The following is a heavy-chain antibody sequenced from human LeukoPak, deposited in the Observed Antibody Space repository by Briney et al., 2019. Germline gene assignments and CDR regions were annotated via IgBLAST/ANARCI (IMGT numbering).Heavy chain of an antibody. J-gene: IGHJ4*02. CDR2: IIPIFGTA. D-gene: IGHD3-10*01. V-gene: IGHV1-69*13. CDR1: GGTFSSYA. Sequence: SVEVSCKASGGTFSSYAISWVRQAPGQGLEWMGGIIPIFGTANYAQKFQGRVTITADESTSTAYMELSSLRSEDTAVYYCARESPEYYGSGSYYSGLDYWGQGTLVTVSS. CDR3: ARESPEYYGSGSYYSGLDY.